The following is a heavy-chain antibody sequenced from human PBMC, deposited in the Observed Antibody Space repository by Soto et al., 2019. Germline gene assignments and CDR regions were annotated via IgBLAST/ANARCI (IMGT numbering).Heavy chain of an antibody. V-gene: IGHV4-59*01. CDR1: GGSISSYY. J-gene: IGHJ4*02. Sequence: SETLSLTCTVSGGSISSYYWSWIRQPPGKGLEWIGYIYYSGSNNYNPSLKSRVTISVDTYKNQFSLKLSSVTAADTAVYYCARAGDDILTYDDWGQGTLVTVSS. CDR3: ARAGDDILTYDD. CDR2: IYYSGSN. D-gene: IGHD3-9*01.